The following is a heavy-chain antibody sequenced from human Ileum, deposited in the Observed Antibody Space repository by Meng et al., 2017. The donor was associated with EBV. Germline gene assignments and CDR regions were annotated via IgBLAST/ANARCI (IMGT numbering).Heavy chain of an antibody. Sequence: QVRLQESAPRLVKPPGTVSLTCAVSGGSIISSKWWSWVRQSPGTGLEWIGEIYHHGTTNYNPSLKSRVTISVDTSKNKFFLNLTSLTAADTAVYYCARLDSSGYYFGGWFDPWGQGILVTVSS. CDR3: ARLDSSGYYFGGWFDP. V-gene: IGHV4-4*03. J-gene: IGHJ5*02. D-gene: IGHD3-22*01. CDR1: GGSIISSKW. CDR2: IYHHGTT.